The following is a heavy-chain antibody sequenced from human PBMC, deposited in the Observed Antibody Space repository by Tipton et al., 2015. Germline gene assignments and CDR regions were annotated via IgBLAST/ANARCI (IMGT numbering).Heavy chain of an antibody. Sequence: TLSLTCTVSGGPVSSGSYYWGWIRQPPGKGLEWIGSISHSGNTYYNPSLKSRVTMSRDTSKNQFSLKLTSVTAADTAVYYCACQDYDSLTRDYQTVDYWGQGTLVTVSS. D-gene: IGHD3-9*01. CDR2: ISHSGNT. CDR1: GGPVSSGSYY. J-gene: IGHJ4*02. CDR3: ACQDYDSLTRDYQTVDY. V-gene: IGHV4-39*07.